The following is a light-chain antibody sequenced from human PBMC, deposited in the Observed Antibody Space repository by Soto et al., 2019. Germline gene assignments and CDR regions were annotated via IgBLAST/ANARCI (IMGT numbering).Light chain of an antibody. J-gene: IGKJ4*01. CDR3: QQYATAPLT. Sequence: EIVLTQSPGTLSLSPGERATLSCRASQSVAKNYLAWYQQKPGQAPRLLIHGVSSRATGIPDRFSGSGSGTDFTLTISRLEPEDFALFYCQQYATAPLTFGGGTKVEIK. V-gene: IGKV3-20*01. CDR2: GVS. CDR1: QSVAKNY.